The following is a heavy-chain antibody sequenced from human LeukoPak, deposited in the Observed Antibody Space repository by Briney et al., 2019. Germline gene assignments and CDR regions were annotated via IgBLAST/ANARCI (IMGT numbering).Heavy chain of an antibody. CDR2: ISPYNGNT. Sequence: AAVTVSCKASAYTFLSYGITWVRQAPGQGLEWMGWISPYNGNTKYAQHVQGRVTMTADTSTNTAYMELRSLRSDDTAVYYCARGDVWGTYRPAHCVYGGERTLVTVSS. J-gene: IGHJ4*02. CDR1: AYTFLSYG. CDR3: ARGDVWGTYRPAHCVY. D-gene: IGHD3-16*02. V-gene: IGHV1-18*01.